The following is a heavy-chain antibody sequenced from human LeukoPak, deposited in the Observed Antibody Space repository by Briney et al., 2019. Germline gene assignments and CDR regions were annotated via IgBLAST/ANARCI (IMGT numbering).Heavy chain of an antibody. Sequence: PSETLSLTCAVSGYSISSGYHWGWIRQPPGKGLEWIGSIYHSGSTYYNPSLKSRVTISVDTSKNQFSLKLSSVTAADTAVYYCARRRLSGVPAATNHDAFDIWGQGTMVTVSS. CDR1: GYSISSGYH. CDR2: IYHSGST. D-gene: IGHD2-2*01. J-gene: IGHJ3*02. V-gene: IGHV4-38-2*01. CDR3: ARRRLSGVPAATNHDAFDI.